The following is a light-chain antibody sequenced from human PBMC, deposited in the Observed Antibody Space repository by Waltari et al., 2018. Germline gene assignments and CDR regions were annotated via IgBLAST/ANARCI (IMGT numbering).Light chain of an antibody. J-gene: IGLJ3*02. V-gene: IGLV1-47*01. Sequence: QSVLTQPPSASGTPGQRVTLSCSGRSSNIGTNLVYWYQQFPGTAPKVLIYRSNQRPSGVPDRFSGSKSGTSASLAISGLRSEDEADYYCAAWDDSLSGWVFGGGTKVTVL. CDR3: AAWDDSLSGWV. CDR2: RSN. CDR1: SSNIGTNL.